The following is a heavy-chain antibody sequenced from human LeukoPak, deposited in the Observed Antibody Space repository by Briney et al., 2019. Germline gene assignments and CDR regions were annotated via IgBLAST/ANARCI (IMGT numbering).Heavy chain of an antibody. Sequence: GGSLRLSCAASGFTFSSYSMNWVRQAPGKGLEWVSVIYSGGSTYYADSVKGRFTISRDNSKNTLYLQMNSLRAEDTAVYYCARGGPYQPLDYWGQGTLVTVSS. CDR3: ARGGPYQPLDY. V-gene: IGHV3-53*01. D-gene: IGHD2-2*01. J-gene: IGHJ4*02. CDR2: IYSGGST. CDR1: GFTFSSYS.